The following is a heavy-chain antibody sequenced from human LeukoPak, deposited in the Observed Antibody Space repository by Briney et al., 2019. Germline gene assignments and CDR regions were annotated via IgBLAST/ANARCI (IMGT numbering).Heavy chain of an antibody. Sequence: PGGSLRLSCAASGFTFSSYAMHWVRQAPGKGLEWVAVISYDGSNKYYADSVKGRFTISRDNSKNTLYLQMNSLRAEDTAAYYCARDRLKIAARPGLLIDYWGQGTLVTVSS. CDR1: GFTFSSYA. J-gene: IGHJ4*02. D-gene: IGHD6-6*01. V-gene: IGHV3-30-3*01. CDR2: ISYDGSNK. CDR3: ARDRLKIAARPGLLIDY.